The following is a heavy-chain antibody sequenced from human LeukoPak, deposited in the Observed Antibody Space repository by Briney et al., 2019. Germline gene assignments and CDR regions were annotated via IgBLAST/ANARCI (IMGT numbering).Heavy chain of an antibody. CDR3: ATSSNLGYCSGGSCYKSPDGFDY. CDR2: IYYSRNT. CDR1: GGSISSSSYY. V-gene: IGHV4-39*02. J-gene: IGHJ4*02. Sequence: PSETLSLTCTVSGGSISSSSYYWGWLPQPPGQGLEWIVSIYYSRNTYYNVSRKRQVTICVDTSKNHFSLKLSSVTAADTAVYYCATSSNLGYCSGGSCYKSPDGFDYWGQGTLVTVSS. D-gene: IGHD2-15*01.